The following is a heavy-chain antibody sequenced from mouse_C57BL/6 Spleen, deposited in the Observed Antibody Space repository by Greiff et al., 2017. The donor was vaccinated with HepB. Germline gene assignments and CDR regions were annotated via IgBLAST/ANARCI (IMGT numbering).Heavy chain of an antibody. CDR3: ARGEGLLRSWYFDV. V-gene: IGHV1-50*01. Sequence: QVQLQQSGAELVKPGASVKLSCKASGYTFTSYWMQWVKQRPGQGLEWIGEIDPSDSYTNYNQKFKGKATLTVDTSSSTAYMQLSSLTSEDSAVYYCARGEGLLRSWYFDVWGTGTTVTVSS. CDR1: GYTFTSYW. J-gene: IGHJ1*03. CDR2: IDPSDSYT. D-gene: IGHD1-1*01.